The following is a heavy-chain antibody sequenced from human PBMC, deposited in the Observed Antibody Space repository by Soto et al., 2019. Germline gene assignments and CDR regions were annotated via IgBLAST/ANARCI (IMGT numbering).Heavy chain of an antibody. J-gene: IGHJ4*02. CDR1: GYTFTSFG. V-gene: IGHV1-18*01. CDR3: ATRSPAFEY. CDR2: ITTDKGKT. Sequence: ASVKVSFKTSGYTFTSFGISWVRQAPGQGLEWMGWITTDKGKTNYAQKFQGRVTMTTDTSTSTAYMELRSLRSDDTAVYYCATRSPAFEYWGQGTLVTVSS.